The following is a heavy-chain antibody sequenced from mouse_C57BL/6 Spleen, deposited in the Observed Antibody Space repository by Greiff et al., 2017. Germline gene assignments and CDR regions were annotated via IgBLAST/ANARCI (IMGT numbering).Heavy chain of an antibody. CDR3: ASELGDYYAMDY. J-gene: IGHJ4*01. V-gene: IGHV3-6*01. CDR1: GYSITSGYY. D-gene: IGHD4-1*01. Sequence: EVQVVESGPGLVKPSQSLSLTCSVTGYSITSGYYWNWIRQFPGNKLEWMGYISYDGSNNYNPSLKNRISITRDTSKNQFFLKLNSVTTEDTATYYCASELGDYYAMDYWGQGTSVTVSS. CDR2: ISYDGSN.